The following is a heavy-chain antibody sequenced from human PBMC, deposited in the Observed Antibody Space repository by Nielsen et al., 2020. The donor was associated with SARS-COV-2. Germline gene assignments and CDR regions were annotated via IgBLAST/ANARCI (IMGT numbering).Heavy chain of an antibody. CDR2: IYYSGST. Sequence: SETLSLTCTVSGGSISSGDYYWSWIRQPPGKGLEWIGYIYYSGSTYYNPSLKSRVTISVDTSKNQFSLKLSSVTAAGTAVYYCAREAELGWFDPWGQGTLVTVSS. CDR3: AREAELGWFDP. D-gene: IGHD1-14*01. CDR1: GGSISSGDYY. J-gene: IGHJ5*02. V-gene: IGHV4-30-4*01.